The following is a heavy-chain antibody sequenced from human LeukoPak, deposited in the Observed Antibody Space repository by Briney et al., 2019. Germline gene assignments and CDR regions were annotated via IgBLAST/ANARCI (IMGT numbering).Heavy chain of an antibody. Sequence: GGSLRLSCAASGFTFSSYWMHWVRQAPGKGLEWLAVSSYDEGHTYYTDSVKGRFTISRDNSKNTLYLQMNSLRPEDTAVYYCAKDGQLGGSSWFTLYFDYWGQGTLVTVSS. CDR2: SSYDEGHT. V-gene: IGHV3-30*18. J-gene: IGHJ4*02. CDR3: AKDGQLGGSSWFTLYFDY. D-gene: IGHD6-13*01. CDR1: GFTFSSYW.